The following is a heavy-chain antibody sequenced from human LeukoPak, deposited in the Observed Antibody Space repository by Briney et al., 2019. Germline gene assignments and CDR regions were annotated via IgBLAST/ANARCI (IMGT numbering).Heavy chain of an antibody. J-gene: IGHJ6*02. D-gene: IGHD3-22*01. CDR3: TRDPDSSGYYTNYYYYGMDV. CDR1: GFTFGDYA. V-gene: IGHV3-49*04. Sequence: GRSLRLYCTASGFTFGDYAMSWVRQAPGKGLEWVGFIRSKAYGGTTEYAASVKGRFTISRDDSKSIAYLQMNSLKTEDTAVYYCTRDPDSSGYYTNYYYYGMDVWGQGTTVTVSS. CDR2: IRSKAYGGTT.